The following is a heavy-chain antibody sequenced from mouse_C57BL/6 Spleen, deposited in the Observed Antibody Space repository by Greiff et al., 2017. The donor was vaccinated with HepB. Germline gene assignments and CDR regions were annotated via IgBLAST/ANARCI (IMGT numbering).Heavy chain of an antibody. J-gene: IGHJ1*03. Sequence: QVQLQQSGAELVRPGASVTLSCKASGYTFTDYEMHWVKQTPVHGLEWIGAIDPETGGTAYNQKFKGKAILTADKSSSTAYMELRSLTSEDSAVYYCTRGDYYGSSSWYFDVWGTGTTVTVSS. CDR1: GYTFTDYE. CDR3: TRGDYYGSSSWYFDV. D-gene: IGHD1-1*01. CDR2: IDPETGGT. V-gene: IGHV1-15*01.